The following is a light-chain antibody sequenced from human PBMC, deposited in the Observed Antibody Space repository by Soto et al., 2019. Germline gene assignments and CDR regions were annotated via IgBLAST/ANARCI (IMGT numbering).Light chain of an antibody. Sequence: DIQMTQSPSSVSASVGDRVTITCRASQAISTWLAWYQQKPGKAPKLLIYAASNLQTGVPSRFSGSGSLTDFTLTISSLQPEDFATYYCQHANSFPRTFGQGTKVEIK. CDR3: QHANSFPRT. J-gene: IGKJ1*01. CDR1: QAISTW. V-gene: IGKV1D-12*01. CDR2: AAS.